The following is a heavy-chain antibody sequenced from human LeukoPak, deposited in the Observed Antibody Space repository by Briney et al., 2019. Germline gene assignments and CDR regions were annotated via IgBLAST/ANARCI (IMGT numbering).Heavy chain of an antibody. V-gene: IGHV3-30*04. CDR3: ANVWGVVVAARF. CDR2: ISYDGRNK. D-gene: IGHD2-15*01. Sequence: PGGSLRLSCAASGFTFSSYAMHWVRQAPGKGLEWVAVISYDGRNKYYTDSVKGRFPISRDNSKNTLYLQMNSLRAEDTAVYYCANVWGVVVAARFWGKGTTVTISS. J-gene: IGHJ6*04. CDR1: GFTFSSYA.